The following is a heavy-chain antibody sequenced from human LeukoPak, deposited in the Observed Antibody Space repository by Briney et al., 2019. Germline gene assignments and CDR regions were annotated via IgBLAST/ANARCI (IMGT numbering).Heavy chain of an antibody. D-gene: IGHD1-26*01. Sequence: GSLRLSCAASGFTFSSYAMSWVRQAPGRGLEWVSAISGSGGSTYYADSVKGRFTISRDNSKNTLYLQMNSLRAEDTAVYYCARDRVGWELSHWYFDLRGRGTLVTVSS. CDR1: GFTFSSYA. CDR3: ARDRVGWELSHWYFDL. CDR2: ISGSGGST. V-gene: IGHV3-23*01. J-gene: IGHJ2*01.